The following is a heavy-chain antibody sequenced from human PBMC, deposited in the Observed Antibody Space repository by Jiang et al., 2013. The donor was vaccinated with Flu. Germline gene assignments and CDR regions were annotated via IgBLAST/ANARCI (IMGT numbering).Heavy chain of an antibody. D-gene: IGHD6-19*01. Sequence: VQLVESGGGVVQPGGSLTLSCEASGFTFSSHGMHWVRQAPGKGLEWVAFIRYDGSYKYYPDSVKGRFTISRDNSKNTLYLRMNSLRGEDTAVYYCAKDRAVAGPPXNWFDAWGQGTLVSVSS. CDR2: IRYDGSYK. CDR1: GFTFSSHG. V-gene: IGHV3-30*02. CDR3: AKDRAVAGPPXNWFDA. J-gene: IGHJ5*02.